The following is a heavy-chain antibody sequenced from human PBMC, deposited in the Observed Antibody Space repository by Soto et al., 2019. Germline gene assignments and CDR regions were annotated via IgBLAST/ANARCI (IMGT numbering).Heavy chain of an antibody. V-gene: IGHV1-69*12. CDR1: GGSLSNYG. CDR3: ARGDATKIVVTTYYAMDV. CDR2: IIPVFGTP. D-gene: IGHD3-22*01. J-gene: IGHJ6*02. Sequence: QVQLVQSGAEVKKPGSSVKVSCKASGGSLSNYGISWVRQAPGQGLAWMGAIIPVFGTPNYAQKFQDRVTITADESTTTVYMEVRSLTSEDTAVYYCARGDATKIVVTTYYAMDVWGQGTTVTVSS.